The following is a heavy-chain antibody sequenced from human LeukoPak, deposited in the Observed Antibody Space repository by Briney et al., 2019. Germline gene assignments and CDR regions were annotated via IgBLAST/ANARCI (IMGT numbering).Heavy chain of an antibody. V-gene: IGHV3-48*03. J-gene: IGHJ4*02. CDR3: ARDSHYSYGPFFDY. CDR1: GFTFSSYE. Sequence: GGSLRLSCAASGFTFSSYEMNWVRQAPGKGLEWVSYISSSGSNIYYADSVKGRFTISRDNAKNSLYLQMNSLRAEDTAVYYCARDSHYSYGPFFDYWGQGTLVTVSS. D-gene: IGHD5-18*01. CDR2: ISSSGSNI.